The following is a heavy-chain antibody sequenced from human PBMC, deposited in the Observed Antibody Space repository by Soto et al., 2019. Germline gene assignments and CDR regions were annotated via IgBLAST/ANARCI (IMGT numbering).Heavy chain of an antibody. Sequence: EVQLLESGGGLVQPGGSLRLSCAASGFTFSSYAMHWVRQAPGKGLEWVSAISGSGGSTYYADSVKGRFTISRDNSKNTLYLQMNSRRAEDTAVYYCAKIMPPGGYYYSSGYYSAADYWGQGALVTVSS. CDR3: AKIMPPGGYYYSSGYYSAADY. CDR2: ISGSGGST. CDR1: GFTFSSYA. D-gene: IGHD3-22*01. J-gene: IGHJ4*02. V-gene: IGHV3-23*01.